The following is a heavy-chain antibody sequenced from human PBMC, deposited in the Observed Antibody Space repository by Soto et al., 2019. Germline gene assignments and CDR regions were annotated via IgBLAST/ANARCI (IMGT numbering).Heavy chain of an antibody. V-gene: IGHV4-4*02. CDR1: GGYISSGNW. CDR2: IFASGST. CDR3: ASHSGNTDDLYDF. Sequence: VQLQESGPGLVKPSGTLSLTFAVSGGYISSGNWWSWVRQSPGKGLEWIGEIFASGSTNHNPSLKSRVTISVDKSKNQFSLNLTSVTAAGTAMYYCASHSGNTDDLYDFWGQGTLVTVAS. D-gene: IGHD6-25*01. J-gene: IGHJ4*02.